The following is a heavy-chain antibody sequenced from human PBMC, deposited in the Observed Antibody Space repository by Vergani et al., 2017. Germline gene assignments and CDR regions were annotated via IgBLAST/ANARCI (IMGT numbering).Heavy chain of an antibody. CDR3: ASSPYCTKGVCDVDYYYYMDV. CDR2: ISAYNGNT. Sequence: QVQLVQSGAEVKKPGASVKVSCKASGYTFTSYGISWVRQAPGQGLEWMGWISAYNGNTNYAQKLQGRVTMTTDTSTSTAYMELRSLSSDDTAVYYCASSPYCTKGVCDVDYYYYMDVWGKGTTVTVSS. D-gene: IGHD2-8*01. CDR1: GYTFTSYG. V-gene: IGHV1-18*01. J-gene: IGHJ6*03.